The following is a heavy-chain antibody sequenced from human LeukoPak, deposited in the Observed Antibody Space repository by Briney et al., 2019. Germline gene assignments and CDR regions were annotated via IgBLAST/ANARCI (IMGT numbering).Heavy chain of an antibody. CDR3: ARANYDFWSGFTYNWFDP. Sequence: ASVKVSCKVSGYTLTELSMHWVRQAPGQGLEWMGWINPNTGNPTYAQGFTGRFVFSLDTSVSTAYLQISSLKAEDTAVYYCARANYDFWSGFTYNWFDPWGQGTLVTVSS. V-gene: IGHV7-4-1*02. D-gene: IGHD3-3*01. J-gene: IGHJ5*02. CDR2: INPNTGNP. CDR1: GYTLTELS.